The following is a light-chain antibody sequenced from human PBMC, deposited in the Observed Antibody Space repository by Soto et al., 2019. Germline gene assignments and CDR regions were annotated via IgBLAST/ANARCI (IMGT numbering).Light chain of an antibody. V-gene: IGKV3-20*01. J-gene: IGKJ3*01. CDR3: QQYDGAPLT. CDR2: AAS. CDR1: QTLSINA. Sequence: EIVLTQSPDTLSLSPGERATLFCRASQTLSINALAWYQQKAGHAPRLLIYAASTRDTGIPDRFNGSGSGTDFALTINRLEPEDFAVYYCQQYDGAPLTFGPGTKVDVK.